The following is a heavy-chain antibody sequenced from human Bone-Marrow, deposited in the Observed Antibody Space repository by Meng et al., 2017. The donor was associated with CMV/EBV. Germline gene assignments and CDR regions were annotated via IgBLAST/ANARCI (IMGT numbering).Heavy chain of an antibody. Sequence: ETLSLTCTASGGSISSSSYYWGWIRQPPGKGLEWIGSIYYSGSTYYNPSLKSRVTISVDTYKNQFSLKLSSVTAADTAVYYCARQKSSSWYEALYYYEGMDVWGQGTTVTVSS. CDR3: ARQKSSSWYEALYYYEGMDV. J-gene: IGHJ6*02. D-gene: IGHD6-13*01. V-gene: IGHV4-39*01. CDR2: IYYSGST. CDR1: GGSISSSSYY.